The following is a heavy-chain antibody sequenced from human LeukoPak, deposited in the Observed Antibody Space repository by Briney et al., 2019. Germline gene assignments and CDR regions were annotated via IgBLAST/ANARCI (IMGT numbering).Heavy chain of an antibody. CDR3: ASQPGYCSGGSCSDAFDI. Sequence: SETLSLTCTVSGGSISSYYWSWIRQPPGKGLEWIGYIYYSGSTNYNPSLKSRVTISVDTSKNQFSLKLSSVTAADTAVYYCASQPGYCSGGSCSDAFDIWGQGTMVTVSS. V-gene: IGHV4-59*01. CDR2: IYYSGST. J-gene: IGHJ3*02. D-gene: IGHD2-15*01. CDR1: GGSISSYY.